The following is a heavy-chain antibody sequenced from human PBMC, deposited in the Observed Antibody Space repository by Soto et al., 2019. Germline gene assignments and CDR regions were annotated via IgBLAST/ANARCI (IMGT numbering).Heavy chain of an antibody. Sequence: KISCNASGGAFSSYAISWVRQAPGQGREWMGGIIPIFGTANYAQKFQGRVTITADESTSTDYMELSSLRAEETAVYYCARGRRVVVPAAPRDYFDYWGQGTLVTVSS. CDR1: GGAFSSYA. V-gene: IGHV1-69*01. CDR2: IIPIFGTA. CDR3: ARGRRVVVPAAPRDYFDY. J-gene: IGHJ4*02. D-gene: IGHD2-2*01.